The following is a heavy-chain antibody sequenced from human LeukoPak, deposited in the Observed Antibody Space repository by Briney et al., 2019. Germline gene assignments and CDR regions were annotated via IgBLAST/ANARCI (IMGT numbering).Heavy chain of an antibody. CDR3: ARVSPRYYYDSSGYYGLEYFQP. CDR2: IYYSGST. J-gene: IGHJ1*01. CDR1: GGSISSYY. Sequence: SETLSLTCTVSGGSISSYYWSWIRQPPGKGLEWIGYIYYSGSTNYNPSLKSRVTISVDTSKNQFSLKLSSVTAADTAVYDCARVSPRYYYDSSGYYGLEYFQPWGQGTLVTVSS. D-gene: IGHD3-22*01. V-gene: IGHV4-59*01.